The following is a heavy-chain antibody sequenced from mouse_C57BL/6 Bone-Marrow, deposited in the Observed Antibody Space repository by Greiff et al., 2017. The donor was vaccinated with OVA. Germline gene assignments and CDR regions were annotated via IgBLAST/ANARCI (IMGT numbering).Heavy chain of an antibody. CDR1: GYTFTDYT. CDR2: INPNNGGT. Sequence: VQLKESGPELVKPGASVKIPCKASGYTFTDYTMDWVKQSPGQSLEWIGDINPNNGGTIYNQKFKGKATLTVDKSSSTAYMELRSLTSEDTAVYYCARGGYDYWGQGTTLTVSA. D-gene: IGHD1-1*02. V-gene: IGHV1-18*01. CDR3: ARGGYDY. J-gene: IGHJ2*01.